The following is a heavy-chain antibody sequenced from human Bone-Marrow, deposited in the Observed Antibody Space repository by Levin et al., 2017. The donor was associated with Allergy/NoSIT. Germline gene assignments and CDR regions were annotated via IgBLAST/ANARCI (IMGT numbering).Heavy chain of an antibody. CDR2: IKQDGSEK. CDR3: ARDLPGYSSSWKYNFDY. Sequence: GESLKISCAASGFTFSSYWMSWVRQAPGKGLEWVANIKQDGSEKYYVDSVKGRFTISRDNAKNSLYLQMNSLRAEDTAVYYCARDLPGYSSSWKYNFDYWGQGTLVTVSS. CDR1: GFTFSSYW. V-gene: IGHV3-7*01. D-gene: IGHD6-13*01. J-gene: IGHJ4*02.